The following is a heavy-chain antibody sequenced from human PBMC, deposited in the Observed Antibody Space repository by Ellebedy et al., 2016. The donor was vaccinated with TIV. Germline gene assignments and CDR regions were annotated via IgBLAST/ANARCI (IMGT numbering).Heavy chain of an antibody. CDR3: ASQRGVWGGLGYFDY. CDR1: GYSISSHY. D-gene: IGHD2-21*02. J-gene: IGHJ4*02. V-gene: IGHV4-59*06. Sequence: GSLRLSXNVSGYSISSHYWSWIRQPPGKGLEWFGYISYSGSTYYNPSLKSRLTISIDTSKNQFSLKLSSVTAADTAVYYCASQRGVWGGLGYFDYWGQGTLVTVSS. CDR2: ISYSGST.